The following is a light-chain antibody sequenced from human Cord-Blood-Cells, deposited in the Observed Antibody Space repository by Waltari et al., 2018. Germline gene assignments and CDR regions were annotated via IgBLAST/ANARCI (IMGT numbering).Light chain of an antibody. Sequence: EIVLTQSPATLSLSPGERATLSCRASQSVSSYLAWYQQKPGQAPRLPIYDASNRATGIPARFSGSGSGIDFTLTISSLEPEDFAVYYCQQRSNWPTWTFGQGTKVEIK. CDR2: DAS. J-gene: IGKJ1*01. CDR3: QQRSNWPTWT. V-gene: IGKV3-11*01. CDR1: QSVSSY.